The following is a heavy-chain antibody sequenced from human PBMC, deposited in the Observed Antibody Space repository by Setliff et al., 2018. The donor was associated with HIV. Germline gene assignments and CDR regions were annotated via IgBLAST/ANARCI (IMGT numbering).Heavy chain of an antibody. V-gene: IGHV1-69*02. J-gene: IGHJ6*03. D-gene: IGHD3-16*01. CDR2: SIPILGIG. CDR3: AGCGAGEWHLYMDV. CDR1: GGTFSSYT. Sequence: ASVKVSCKASGGTFSSYTINWVRQAPGQGLEWMGRSIPILGIGNDEQATKFKGRVTFTAEKSTSTVYMELRSLRSEDTAVYYCAGCGAGEWHLYMDVWGKGTAVTVSS.